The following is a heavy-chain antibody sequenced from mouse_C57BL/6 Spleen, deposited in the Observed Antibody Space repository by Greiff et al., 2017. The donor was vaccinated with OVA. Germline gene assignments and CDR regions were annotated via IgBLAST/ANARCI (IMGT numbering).Heavy chain of an antibody. Sequence: EVKLLESGGGLVKPGGSLKLSCAASGFTFSDYGMHWVRQAPEKGLEWVAYISSGSSTIYYADTVKGRFTISRDNAKNTLFLQMTSLRSEDTARYYCARGRAMDYWGQGTSVTVSS. CDR1: GFTFSDYG. J-gene: IGHJ4*01. V-gene: IGHV5-17*01. CDR3: ARGRAMDY. CDR2: ISSGSSTI.